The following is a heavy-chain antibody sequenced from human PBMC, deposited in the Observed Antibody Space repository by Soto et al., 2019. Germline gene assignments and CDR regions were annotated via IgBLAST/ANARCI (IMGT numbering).Heavy chain of an antibody. CDR3: ASDRGYRGGIAAY. Sequence: QVQLQESGPGLVKPSETLSLTCTVSGGSISSYYWSWIRQPPGKGLEWIGYIYYSGSTNYNPSLKSRVTISVDTSKNQFALKLSSVTAADTAVYYCASDRGYRGGIAAYWGQGTLVTVSS. CDR1: GGSISSYY. D-gene: IGHD6-13*01. CDR2: IYYSGST. V-gene: IGHV4-59*01. J-gene: IGHJ4*02.